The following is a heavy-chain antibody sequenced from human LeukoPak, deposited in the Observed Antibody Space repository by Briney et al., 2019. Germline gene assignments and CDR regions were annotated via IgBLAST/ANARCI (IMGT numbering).Heavy chain of an antibody. V-gene: IGHV3-23*01. CDR2: ISGSGGST. CDR1: GFTFSSYA. D-gene: IGHD3-22*01. Sequence: GGSLRLSCAASGFTFSSYAMSWVRRAPGKGLEWVSAISGSGGSTYYADSVKGRITISRDDSKNTLYLQMNSLRAEDTAVYYCARGVGYYDSSGTIDYWGQGTLVTVSS. CDR3: ARGVGYYDSSGTIDY. J-gene: IGHJ4*02.